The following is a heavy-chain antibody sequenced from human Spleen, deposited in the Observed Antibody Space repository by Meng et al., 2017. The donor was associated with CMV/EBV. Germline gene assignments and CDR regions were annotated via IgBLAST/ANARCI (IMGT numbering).Heavy chain of an antibody. CDR1: GGTFSSYA. V-gene: IGHV1-69*05. J-gene: IGHJ5*02. CDR3: GIDYNNYAWFDP. CDR2: ITPMLGTT. Sequence: SVKVSCKASGGTFSSYAISWVRQAPGQGLEWMGGITPMLGTTHYAQKFQGRVTITTDESTSTAYMELSSLRSEDTAVYYCGIDYNNYAWFDPWGQGTLVTVSS. D-gene: IGHD4-11*01.